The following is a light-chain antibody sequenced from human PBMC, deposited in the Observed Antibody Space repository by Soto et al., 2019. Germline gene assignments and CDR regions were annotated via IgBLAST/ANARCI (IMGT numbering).Light chain of an antibody. J-gene: IGKJ5*01. CDR2: SAS. CDR3: QHYDSLPIT. V-gene: IGKV3-20*01. CDR1: RTVDGNY. Sequence: PGERATLSCRASRTVDGNYLAWYHQKPGQAPRLLIHSASTRAPGIPDRFSGSGSGTDFTLTISRLEPEDFAVFYCQHYDSLPITFGQGTRLEIK.